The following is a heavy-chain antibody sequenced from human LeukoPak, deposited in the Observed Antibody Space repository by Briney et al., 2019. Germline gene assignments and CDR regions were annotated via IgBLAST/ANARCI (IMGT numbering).Heavy chain of an antibody. D-gene: IGHD5-18*01. CDR3: AKSESYGQTSPDY. CDR1: GFTFSSYA. J-gene: IGHJ4*02. V-gene: IGHV3-23*01. CDR2: ISGSGGSA. Sequence: GGSLRLSCAASGFTFSSYAMSWVRQAPGKGLEWVSAISGSGGSAYYADSVKGRFTISRDNSKNTLYLQMNSLRAEDTAVYYCAKSESYGQTSPDYWGQGTLVTVSS.